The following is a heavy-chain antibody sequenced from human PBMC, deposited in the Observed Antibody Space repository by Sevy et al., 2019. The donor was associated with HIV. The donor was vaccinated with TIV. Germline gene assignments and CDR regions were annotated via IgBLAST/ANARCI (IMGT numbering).Heavy chain of an antibody. CDR1: GFTFSTYG. J-gene: IGHJ4*02. Sequence: GGSLRLSCAATGFTFSTYGMHWVRQAPGKGLEWVAVIWYDGSNKYYADSVKGRFTISRDNSKNTLYLQMNSLRVEDTAVYYCARVGGHYGSGSYYVDYWGQGTLVTVSS. V-gene: IGHV3-33*01. CDR3: ARVGGHYGSGSYYVDY. CDR2: IWYDGSNK. D-gene: IGHD3-10*01.